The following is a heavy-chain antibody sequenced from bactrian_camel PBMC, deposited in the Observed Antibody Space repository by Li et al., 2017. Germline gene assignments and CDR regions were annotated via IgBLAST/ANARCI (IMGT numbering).Heavy chain of an antibody. V-gene: IGHV3S25*01. J-gene: IGHJ4*01. D-gene: IGHD1*01. CDR3: AAIDEYRPGCPGQEYHI. Sequence: QLVESGGGSVQAGGSLRLSCAASGWWVWGKTFSTDCMAWFRQAPGKEREGVARIDSGGSRPIYADSAKDRFTVSREAGNTVTLQMNSLKPEDTGTYYCAAIDEYRPGCPGQEYHIWGRGTQVTVSS. CDR2: IDSGGSRP. CDR1: GWWVWGKTFSTDC.